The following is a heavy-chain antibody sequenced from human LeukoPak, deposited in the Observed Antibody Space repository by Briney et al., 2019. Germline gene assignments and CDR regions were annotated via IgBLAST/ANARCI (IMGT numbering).Heavy chain of an antibody. J-gene: IGHJ4*02. V-gene: IGHV3-30*18. CDR2: ISYDGNSQ. Sequence: GGSLSLSCAASGFTFSNYAIHWVRQAPGRGLEWVAAISYDGNSQHYGAPVKGRFTISRDNSKNTVYLQINTLRTDDAAIYYCAKPYPTLATSAVLDNWGQGTLVTVSS. D-gene: IGHD2-2*01. CDR3: AKPYPTLATSAVLDN. CDR1: GFTFSNYA.